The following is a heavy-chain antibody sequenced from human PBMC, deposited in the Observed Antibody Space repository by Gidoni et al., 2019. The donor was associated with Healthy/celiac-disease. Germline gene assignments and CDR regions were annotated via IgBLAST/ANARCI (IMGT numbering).Heavy chain of an antibody. CDR3: ARDPASGSSPI. J-gene: IGHJ3*02. V-gene: IGHV3-48*03. CDR2: ISSSGSTI. D-gene: IGHD2-2*01. Sequence: EVQLVESGGGLVQPGGSLRLSCAASGFTFSSYEMNWVRQAPGKGLEWVSYISSSGSTIYYADSVKGRFTISRDNAKNSLYLQMNSLRAEDTAVYYCARDPASGSSPIWGQGTMVTVSS. CDR1: GFTFSSYE.